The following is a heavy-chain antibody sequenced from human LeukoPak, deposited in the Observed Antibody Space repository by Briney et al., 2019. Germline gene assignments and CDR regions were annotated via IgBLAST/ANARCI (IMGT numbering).Heavy chain of an antibody. Sequence: SETLSLTCAVYGGSFSGYYWSWIRQPPGKGLEWIGEINHSGSTYYNPSLKSRVTISVDTSKNQFSLKLSSVTAADTAVYYCASRPLAYCGGDCYNYFDYWGQGTLVTVSS. CDR3: ASRPLAYCGGDCYNYFDY. V-gene: IGHV4-34*01. CDR2: INHSGST. CDR1: GGSFSGYY. J-gene: IGHJ4*02. D-gene: IGHD2-21*02.